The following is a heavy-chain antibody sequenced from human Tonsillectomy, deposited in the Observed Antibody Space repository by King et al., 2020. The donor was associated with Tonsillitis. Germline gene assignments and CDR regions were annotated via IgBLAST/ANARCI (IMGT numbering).Heavy chain of an antibody. CDR3: ARDHGVGGAGTGPFDY. Sequence: QLVQSGAEVKKPGASVKVSCKASDYTFTSYGISWVRQAPGQGLEWMGWISGYNGNTNYAQKLPGRVTMTTDTSTSTAYMELRSLRSDDTAVYYCARDHGVGGAGTGPFDYWGQGTLVTVSS. D-gene: IGHD3/OR15-3a*01. CDR1: DYTFTSYG. CDR2: ISGYNGNT. V-gene: IGHV1-18*04. J-gene: IGHJ4*02.